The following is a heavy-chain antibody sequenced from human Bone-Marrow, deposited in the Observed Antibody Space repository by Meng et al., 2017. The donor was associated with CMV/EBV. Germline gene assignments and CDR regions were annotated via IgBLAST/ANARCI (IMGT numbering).Heavy chain of an antibody. Sequence: GESLKISCAASGFTVSSNYMSWVRQAPGKGLEWVSSISSSSSYIYYADSVKGRFTISRDNAKNSLYLQMNSLRAEDTAVYYCARDRSGYYSALDYCGQGTLVTVSS. D-gene: IGHD3-22*01. CDR3: ARDRSGYYSALDY. CDR1: GFTVSSNY. J-gene: IGHJ4*02. V-gene: IGHV3-21*01. CDR2: ISSSSSYI.